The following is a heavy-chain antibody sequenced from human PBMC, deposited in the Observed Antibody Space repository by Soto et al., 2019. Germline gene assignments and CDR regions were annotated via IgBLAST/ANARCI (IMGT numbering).Heavy chain of an antibody. V-gene: IGHV4-59*08. CDR1: GGSISNYF. D-gene: IGHD2-15*01. CDR2: ISYSGST. Sequence: TSETLSLTCTVSGGSISNYFWSWIRQPPGKGLEWIGYISYSGSTNYNPSLKSRVTMSVDTSKNQFSLKLSSVTAADTAVYYCARHDKYCSGGTCYSVWFDPWGQGTPVTVSS. J-gene: IGHJ5*02. CDR3: ARHDKYCSGGTCYSVWFDP.